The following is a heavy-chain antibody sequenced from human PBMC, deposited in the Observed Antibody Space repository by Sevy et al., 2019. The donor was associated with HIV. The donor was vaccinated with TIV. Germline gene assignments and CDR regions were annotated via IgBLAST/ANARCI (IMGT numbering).Heavy chain of an antibody. V-gene: IGHV3-23*01. CDR2: ISGSGGYT. D-gene: IGHD6-19*01. CDR1: GLTFSSYV. CDR3: ANEYSSGSS. J-gene: IGHJ4*02. Sequence: GGSLRLSCTASGLTFSSYVMSWVRQAPGKGLEWVSTISGSGGYTYGADSVKGRFTISRDNSKNTVYLQMNSLTVEDTAMYYCANEYSSGSSWGQGILVTVSS.